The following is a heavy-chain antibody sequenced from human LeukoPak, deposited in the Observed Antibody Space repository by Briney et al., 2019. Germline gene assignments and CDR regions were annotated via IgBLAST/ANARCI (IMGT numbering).Heavy chain of an antibody. CDR1: GGSLSDYY. V-gene: IGHV4-34*01. J-gene: IGHJ4*02. Sequence: SETLSLTCAVYGGSLSDYYWNWNWIRQPPGKGLEWIGEINHSGSINYNPPLKSRVTISIDTSKNQFSLKLSSVTAADTAVYYCASSWARGGNFNYWGQGTLVTVSS. CDR2: INHSGSI. CDR3: ASSWARGGNFNY. D-gene: IGHD4-23*01.